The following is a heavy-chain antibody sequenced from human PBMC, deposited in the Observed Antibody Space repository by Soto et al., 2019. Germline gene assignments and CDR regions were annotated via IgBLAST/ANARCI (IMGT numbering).Heavy chain of an antibody. CDR2: IYYSGST. Sequence: SETLSLTCTVSGGSISSGGYYWSWIRQHPGKGLEWIGYIYYSGSTYYNPSLKSRVTISVDTSKNQFSLKLSSVTAADTAVYYCARAYDSSGYYYAFDYWGQGTLVTVSS. CDR1: GGSISSGGYY. D-gene: IGHD3-22*01. J-gene: IGHJ4*02. V-gene: IGHV4-31*03. CDR3: ARAYDSSGYYYAFDY.